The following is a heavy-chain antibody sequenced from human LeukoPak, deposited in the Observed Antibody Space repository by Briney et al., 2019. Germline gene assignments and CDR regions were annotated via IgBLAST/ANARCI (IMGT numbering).Heavy chain of an antibody. V-gene: IGHV3-23*01. CDR2: ISGSGGST. D-gene: IGHD5-18*01. CDR1: GFTFSSYD. Sequence: GGSLRLSCAPFGFTFSSYDMSWVRQAPGKGLEWVSAISGSGGSTYYADSVKGRFTISRDNSKNTLYLQMNSLRAEDTAVYYCAKVDRAPWIQLWLTLDYWGQGTLVTVSS. CDR3: AKVDRAPWIQLWLTLDY. J-gene: IGHJ4*02.